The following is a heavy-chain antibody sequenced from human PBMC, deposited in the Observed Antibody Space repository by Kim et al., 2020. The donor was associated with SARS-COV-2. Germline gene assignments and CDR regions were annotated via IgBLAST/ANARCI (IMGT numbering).Heavy chain of an antibody. J-gene: IGHJ4*02. Sequence: GGSLRLSCAASGFSFTSYWLAWVRQAPGKGLQWVANIRQDGNRREYVDSVEGRFTISRDNAKNSVYLQMNSLTAEDTAIYYCVREGLGGFDYWGQGTLVSVSS. D-gene: IGHD7-27*01. V-gene: IGHV3-7*03. CDR1: GFSFTSYW. CDR3: VREGLGGFDY. CDR2: IRQDGNRR.